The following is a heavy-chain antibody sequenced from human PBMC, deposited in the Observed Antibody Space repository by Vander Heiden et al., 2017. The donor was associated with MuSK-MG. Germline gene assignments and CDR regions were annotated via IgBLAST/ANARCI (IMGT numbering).Heavy chain of an antibody. J-gene: IGHJ1*01. Sequence: QVQLQESGPGLLKPSETLSLTCAVPGYSISSGYYWAWIRQPPGKGLEWIGSIYHSGSTYYNPSLKSRVTISVDTSKNQFSLKLSSVTAADTAVYYCAITKKETYCGGDCYPAEYFQHWGQGTLVTVSS. CDR3: AITKKETYCGGDCYPAEYFQH. CDR1: GYSISSGYY. V-gene: IGHV4-38-2*01. D-gene: IGHD2-21*02. CDR2: IYHSGST.